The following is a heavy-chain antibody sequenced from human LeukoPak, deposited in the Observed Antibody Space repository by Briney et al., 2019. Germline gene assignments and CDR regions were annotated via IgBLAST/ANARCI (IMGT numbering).Heavy chain of an antibody. CDR2: IYYSGST. CDR3: ARQGAKAGVGDI. J-gene: IGHJ3*02. V-gene: IGHV4-31*03. CDR1: GVYISSGGYY. Sequence: SETLSLTCTVSGVYISSGGYYWSWIRQHPGKGLEWIGYIYYSGSTYYNPSLKSRVTISVDTSKNQFSLKLSSVTAADTAVYYCARQGAKAGVGDIWGQGTMVTVSS. D-gene: IGHD3-10*01.